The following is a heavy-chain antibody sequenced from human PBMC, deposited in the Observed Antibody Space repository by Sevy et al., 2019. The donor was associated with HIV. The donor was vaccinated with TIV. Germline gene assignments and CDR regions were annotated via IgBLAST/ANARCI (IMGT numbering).Heavy chain of an antibody. J-gene: IGHJ6*02. D-gene: IGHD3-3*01. V-gene: IGHV3-30*04. Sequence: GGSLRLSCAASGFTFSSYAMHWVRQAPGKGLEWVAVISYDGSNKYYADSVKGRFTISRDNSKNTLYLQMNSLRAEDTAVYYCARDRDFWSGYPSGGKDVWGQGTTVTVSS. CDR3: ARDRDFWSGYPSGGKDV. CDR2: ISYDGSNK. CDR1: GFTFSSYA.